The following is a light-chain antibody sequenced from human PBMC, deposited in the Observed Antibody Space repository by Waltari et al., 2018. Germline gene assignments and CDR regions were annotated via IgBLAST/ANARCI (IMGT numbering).Light chain of an antibody. Sequence: QSALTQPRSVSGPPGQSVTISCTGPSSNVGSFDYLSWYQHHPGKAPKLLIYDVAKRPSGVPHRFSGSKSGNTASLTITGLQTEDEADYYCCSYTGTNTFVLGTGTAITVL. J-gene: IGLJ1*01. CDR3: CSYTGTNTFV. CDR1: SSNVGSFDY. V-gene: IGLV2-11*01. CDR2: DVA.